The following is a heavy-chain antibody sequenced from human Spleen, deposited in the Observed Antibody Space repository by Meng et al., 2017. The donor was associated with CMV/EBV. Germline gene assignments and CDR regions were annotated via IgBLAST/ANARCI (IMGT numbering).Heavy chain of an antibody. CDR2: IYLSGTT. D-gene: IGHD2-15*01. V-gene: IGHV4-31*02. J-gene: IGHJ5*02. CDR1: SSGGYY. CDR3: ARGGYCSGGSCYSVNWFDP. Sequence: SSGGYYWSWIRQHPGTGLEWIGYIYLSGTTYSTPSLTSRVTISVDTSKNQFSLKLSSVTAADTAVYYCARGGYCSGGSCYSVNWFDPWGQGTLVTVSS.